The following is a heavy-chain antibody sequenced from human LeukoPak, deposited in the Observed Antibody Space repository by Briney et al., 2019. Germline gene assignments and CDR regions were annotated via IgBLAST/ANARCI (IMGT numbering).Heavy chain of an antibody. CDR3: ARAPYCDFSSCYTGHNWFDP. V-gene: IGHV1-2*02. CDR1: GYTFTDYY. CDR2: NNPYNGAT. J-gene: IGHJ5*02. D-gene: IGHD2-2*02. Sequence: ASVKVSCKASGYTFTDYYIRWVRQAPGEGLEWTGWNNPYNGATNYAQKFQGRVTMTRDTSMSTVYMELNTLRSDDTAVYYCARAPYCDFSSCYTGHNWFDPWGQGTLVTVSS.